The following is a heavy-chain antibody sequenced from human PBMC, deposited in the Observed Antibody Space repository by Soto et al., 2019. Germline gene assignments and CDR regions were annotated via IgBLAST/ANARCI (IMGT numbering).Heavy chain of an antibody. D-gene: IGHD6-13*01. CDR2: IYWNGEK. CDR1: GFSLRNDAVG. J-gene: IGHJ4*02. Sequence: QITLKESGPTLVRPTQTLTLTCTVSGFSLRNDAVGVAWIRQSPGKALEWLGIIYWNGEKRYKSSLQTRLTITRDTSKNQVVLTMTDMAPLDTATYFCAHRIAAPGRTLDYWGQGVLVTGSS. V-gene: IGHV2-5*01. CDR3: AHRIAAPGRTLDY.